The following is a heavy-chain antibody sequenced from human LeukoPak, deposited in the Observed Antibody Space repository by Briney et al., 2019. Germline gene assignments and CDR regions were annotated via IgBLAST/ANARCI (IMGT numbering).Heavy chain of an antibody. D-gene: IGHD3-10*01. CDR1: GYTFTGYY. CDR2: INLNSGGT. J-gene: IGHJ6*02. V-gene: IGHV1-2*02. Sequence: ASVKVSCKASGYTFTGYYMHWVRPPPAQGLEWMGWINLNSGGTNYAQKFQGRVTMTRDTSISTAYMELSRLRYDDTAVYYCARALDVALWFGSYYYYYFGMDVWGQGTTVTVSS. CDR3: ARALDVALWFGSYYYYYFGMDV.